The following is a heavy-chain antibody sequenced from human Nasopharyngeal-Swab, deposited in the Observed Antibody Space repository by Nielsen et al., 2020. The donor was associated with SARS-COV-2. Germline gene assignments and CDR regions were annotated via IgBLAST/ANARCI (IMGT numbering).Heavy chain of an antibody. Sequence: SETLSLTCVVSGASISNRNNYWSWIRQHPGKGLECIGYIHYNGKTYYTPSLKSRVNISMDKYKNEFSLKLDHVTAADTAVYYCARREAGVTGGPFDIWGRGTLVTVSS. V-gene: IGHV4-31*11. CDR3: ARREAGVTGGPFDI. CDR1: GASISNRNNY. J-gene: IGHJ2*01. D-gene: IGHD3-3*01. CDR2: IHYNGKT.